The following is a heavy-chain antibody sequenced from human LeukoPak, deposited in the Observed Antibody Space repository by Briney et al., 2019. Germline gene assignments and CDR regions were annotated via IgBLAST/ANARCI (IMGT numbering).Heavy chain of an antibody. V-gene: IGHV4-4*07. D-gene: IGHD3-22*01. J-gene: IGHJ3*02. CDR2: IYTSGST. CDR1: GGSISSYY. Sequence: SETLSLTCTVSGGSISSYYWSWIRQPAGKGLEWIGRIYTSGSTNYNPSLKSRVTMSVDTSKNQFSLKLSSVTAADTAVYYCARTYYYDSSGPHDAFDIWGQGTMSPSLQ. CDR3: ARTYYYDSSGPHDAFDI.